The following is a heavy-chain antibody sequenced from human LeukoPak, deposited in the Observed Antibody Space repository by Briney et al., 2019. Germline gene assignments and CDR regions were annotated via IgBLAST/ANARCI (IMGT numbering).Heavy chain of an antibody. Sequence: PSETLSLTCAVSGGSILTTNWWGWVRQPPGKGLEWIGEVHLSRASNYNPSLKSRVNMFIDKSKNQLSLELTSVTAADTAIYYCTRESGAFSPFGFWGQGTLVTVSS. CDR3: TRESGAFSPFGF. CDR2: VHLSRAS. V-gene: IGHV4-4*02. D-gene: IGHD1-26*01. CDR1: GGSILTTNW. J-gene: IGHJ4*02.